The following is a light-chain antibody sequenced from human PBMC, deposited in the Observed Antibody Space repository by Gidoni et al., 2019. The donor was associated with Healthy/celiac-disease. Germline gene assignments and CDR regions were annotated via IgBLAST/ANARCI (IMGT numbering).Light chain of an antibody. CDR2: LAS. CDR3: QQYYSTPPHT. V-gene: IGKV4-1*01. Sequence: DSVMTQSPDSLAVSIGERATINCKSSQSVFYSSNNKHSFAWYQQKPGQPPKLLIYLASTRESGVPDRFSVSGSGTDFTLTSSSLQAEYVAVYYCQQYYSTPPHTFGQWTKLEIK. CDR1: QSVFYSSNNKHS. J-gene: IGKJ2*01.